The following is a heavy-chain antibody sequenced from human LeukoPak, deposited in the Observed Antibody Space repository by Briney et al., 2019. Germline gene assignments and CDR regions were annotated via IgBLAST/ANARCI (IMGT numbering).Heavy chain of an antibody. Sequence: PGGSLRPSCATSGFTFSSYWMSWVRQVPGKGLEWVASISQDGSAKTYVASVKGRFTISRDNAENSLFLQMDSLRAEDTAIYYCTKDIRFLEWGDYWGQGTLVTVSS. J-gene: IGHJ4*02. CDR3: TKDIRFLEWGDY. V-gene: IGHV3-7*01. CDR1: GFTFSSYW. D-gene: IGHD3-3*01. CDR2: ISQDGSAK.